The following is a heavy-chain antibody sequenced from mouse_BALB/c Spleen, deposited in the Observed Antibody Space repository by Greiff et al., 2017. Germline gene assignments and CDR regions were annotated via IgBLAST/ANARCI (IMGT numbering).Heavy chain of an antibody. CDR2: INPNNGGT. J-gene: IGHJ4*01. CDR1: GYTFTDYN. D-gene: IGHD1-1*01. V-gene: IGHV1-18*01. Sequence: VQLKQSGPELVKPGASVKIPCKASGYTFTDYNMDWVKQSHGKSLEWIGDINPNNGGTIYNQKFKGKATMTVDKSSSTAYMELARLTSEDSAIYYCARGDYGSSYDAMDYWGQGTSVTVSS. CDR3: ARGDYGSSYDAMDY.